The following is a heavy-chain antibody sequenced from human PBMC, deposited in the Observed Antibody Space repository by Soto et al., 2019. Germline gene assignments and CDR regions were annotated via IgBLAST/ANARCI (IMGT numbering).Heavy chain of an antibody. J-gene: IGHJ4*02. V-gene: IGHV2-5*02. CDR1: GFSLSTSGVG. CDR2: IYWDDDK. D-gene: IGHD6-19*01. CDR3: AHRSIAVACPHFDY. Sequence: SGPTAGEPTQTLTLTCTFSGFSLSTSGVGVGWIRQPPGKALEWLALIYWDDDKRYSPSLKSRLTITKDTSKNQVVLTMTNMDPVDTATYYCAHRSIAVACPHFDYWGQGTLVTVSS.